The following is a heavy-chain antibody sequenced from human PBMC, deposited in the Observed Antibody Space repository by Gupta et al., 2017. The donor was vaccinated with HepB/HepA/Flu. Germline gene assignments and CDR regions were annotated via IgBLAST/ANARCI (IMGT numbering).Heavy chain of an antibody. CDR3: ARLIRSSGRYTYYFDY. CDR2: GYYSGNT. CDR1: GGSISTPNYY. D-gene: IGHD1-26*01. V-gene: IGHV4-39*01. Sequence: QLQLQESGSGLVKPSETLSLTCTVSGGSISTPNYYWGLIRQPPGKGLEWIGSGYYSGNTHYNPSLKSRVTISVDTSKNQFSLKLNSVTAADTAVYYCARLIRSSGRYTYYFDYWGQGTLVTVSS. J-gene: IGHJ4*02.